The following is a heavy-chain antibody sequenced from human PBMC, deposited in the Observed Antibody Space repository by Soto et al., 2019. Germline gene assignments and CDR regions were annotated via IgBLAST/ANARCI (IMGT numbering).Heavy chain of an antibody. D-gene: IGHD2-8*01. V-gene: IGHV4-30-4*01. Sequence: QVQLQESGPGLVKPSQTLSLTCTVSGGSISSGDYYWSWIRQPPGKGLEWIGYIYDSGSTYYNPSLKRRVTISVDTSKKQFSLKLSSVTAADTAVYYCARAYFCTNGVCYHAFDIWGQGTMVTVSS. J-gene: IGHJ3*02. CDR3: ARAYFCTNGVCYHAFDI. CDR1: GGSISSGDYY. CDR2: IYDSGST.